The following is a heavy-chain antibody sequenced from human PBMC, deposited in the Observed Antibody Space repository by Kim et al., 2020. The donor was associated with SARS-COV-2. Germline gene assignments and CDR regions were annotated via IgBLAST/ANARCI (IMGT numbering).Heavy chain of an antibody. CDR3: ASLDSARVPGVF. Sequence: YYVDSVKDRCTMSRTNAKNALDLEMNSLRPEDTALYYCASLDSARVPGVFWGQGTLVTVSS. J-gene: IGHJ4*02. D-gene: IGHD3-10*01. V-gene: IGHV3-7*03.